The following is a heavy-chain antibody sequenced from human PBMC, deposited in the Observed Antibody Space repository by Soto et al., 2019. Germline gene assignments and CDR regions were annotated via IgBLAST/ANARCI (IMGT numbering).Heavy chain of an antibody. CDR3: ATDLLDTDAFDI. D-gene: IGHD5-18*01. J-gene: IGHJ3*02. CDR1: GFTFSSYA. Sequence: TGGSLRLSCAASGFTFSSYAMSWVRQAPGKGLEWVSAISGSGGSTYYADSVKGRFTISRDNSKNTLYLQMNSLRAEDTAVYYCATDLLDTDAFDIWGQGTMVTVSS. CDR2: ISGSGGST. V-gene: IGHV3-23*01.